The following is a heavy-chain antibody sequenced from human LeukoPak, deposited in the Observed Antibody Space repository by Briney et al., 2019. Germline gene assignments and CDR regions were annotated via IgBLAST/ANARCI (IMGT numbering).Heavy chain of an antibody. Sequence: GESLKISCQGSGYSFTSYWIGWVRQMPGKGLEWMGIIYPGDSDTRYSPSFQGQVTISADKSISTAYLQWSSLKASDTAMYYCARGYCSGGSCYTNFDYWGQGILVTVSS. J-gene: IGHJ4*02. CDR2: IYPGDSDT. CDR1: GYSFTSYW. D-gene: IGHD2-15*01. V-gene: IGHV5-51*01. CDR3: ARGYCSGGSCYTNFDY.